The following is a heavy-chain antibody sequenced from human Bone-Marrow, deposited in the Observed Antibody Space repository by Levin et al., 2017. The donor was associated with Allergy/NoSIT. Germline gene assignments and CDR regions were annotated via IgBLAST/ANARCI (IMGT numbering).Heavy chain of an antibody. CDR1: GFTFSSYA. CDR3: VRDRSLVGATTWTLDF. Sequence: GGSLRLSCAASGFTFSSYALHWVRQAPGKGLEWVATVSFDESEKFYAGSVRGRFTISRDNSNSAVILQMSGLRGDDSAMYYCVRDRSLVGATTWTLDFWGQGTMVTVSA. J-gene: IGHJ4*02. CDR2: VSFDESEK. D-gene: IGHD1-26*01. V-gene: IGHV3-30-3*01.